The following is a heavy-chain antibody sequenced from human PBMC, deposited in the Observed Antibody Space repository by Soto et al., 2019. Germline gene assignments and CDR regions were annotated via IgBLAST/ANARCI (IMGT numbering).Heavy chain of an antibody. CDR3: VIRYFLPHDAFDI. Sequence: GGSLRLSCAASGFTFSDHYMDWVRQAPGKGLEWVGRTRNKANSYTTEYAASVKGRFTISRDDSKNSLYLQMNSLKTEDTAVYYCVIRYFLPHDAFDIWGQGTMVTVSS. V-gene: IGHV3-72*01. D-gene: IGHD3-9*01. J-gene: IGHJ3*02. CDR2: TRNKANSYTT. CDR1: GFTFSDHY.